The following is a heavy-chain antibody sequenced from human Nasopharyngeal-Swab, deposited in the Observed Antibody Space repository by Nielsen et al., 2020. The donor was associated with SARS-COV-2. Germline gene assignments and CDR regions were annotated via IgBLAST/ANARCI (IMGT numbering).Heavy chain of an antibody. J-gene: IGHJ4*02. V-gene: IGHV3-23*03. D-gene: IGHD6-19*01. CDR2: IYSGGSST. CDR3: AKGEWLPSYYFDY. Sequence: GGSLRLSCAASGFTFSSYAMSWVRQAPGKGLEWVSVIYSGGSSTYYADSVKGRFTISRDNSKNTLYLQMNSLRAEDTAVYYCAKGEWLPSYYFDYWGQGTLVTFSS. CDR1: GFTFSSYA.